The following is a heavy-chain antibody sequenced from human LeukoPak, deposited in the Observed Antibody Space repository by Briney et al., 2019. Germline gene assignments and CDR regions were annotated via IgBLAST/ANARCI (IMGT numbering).Heavy chain of an antibody. Sequence: SETLSLTCTVSGGSISNYYWSWIRQPPGKGLEWIGYIYYSGSTNYNPSLKSRVTISVDTSKNQFSLKLSSVTAADTAVYYCARDRLPTYYYGSGSPNWFDPWGQGTLVTVSS. CDR1: GGSISNYY. CDR2: IYYSGST. D-gene: IGHD3-10*01. V-gene: IGHV4-59*01. J-gene: IGHJ5*02. CDR3: ARDRLPTYYYGSGSPNWFDP.